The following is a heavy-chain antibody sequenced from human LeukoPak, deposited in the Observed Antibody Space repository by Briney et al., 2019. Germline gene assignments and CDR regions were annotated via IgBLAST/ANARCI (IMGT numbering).Heavy chain of an antibody. CDR1: GFTFDDYA. CDR2: ISWNSGSI. D-gene: IGHD3-22*01. CDR3: ARDVGHYYDSSGYFDY. J-gene: IGHJ4*02. V-gene: IGHV3-9*01. Sequence: PGGSLRLSCAASGFTFDDYAMHWVRQAPGKGLEWVSGISWNSGSIGYADSVKGRFTISRDNAKNSLYLQMNSLRAEDTAVYYCARDVGHYYDSSGYFDYWGQGTLVTVSS.